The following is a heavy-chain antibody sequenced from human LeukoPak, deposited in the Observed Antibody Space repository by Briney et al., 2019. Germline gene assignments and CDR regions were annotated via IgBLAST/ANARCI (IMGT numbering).Heavy chain of an antibody. CDR1: RFTFISYG. J-gene: IGHJ4*02. Sequence: GGSLRLSCAPSRFTFISYGMHWVRQAPGKGLEWVAVISYDGSNKYYADSVKGRFTISRDNSKNTLYLQMNSLRAEDTAVYYCANLNSGYDFVYPPYDYWGQGTLVTVSS. CDR3: ANLNSGYDFVYPPYDY. CDR2: ISYDGSNK. V-gene: IGHV3-30*18. D-gene: IGHD5-12*01.